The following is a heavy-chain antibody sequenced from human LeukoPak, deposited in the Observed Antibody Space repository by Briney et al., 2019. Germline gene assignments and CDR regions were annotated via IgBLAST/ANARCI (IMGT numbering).Heavy chain of an antibody. CDR1: GFTVSSNY. CDR2: IYSGGST. J-gene: IGHJ4*02. D-gene: IGHD3-22*01. Sequence: GGSLRLSCAASGFTVSSNYMSWVRQAPGKGLEWVSVIYSGGSTYYADSVKGRFTISRDNSKNTLYLQMNSLRAEDTAVYYCARDQNYDSSGYYLDYWGQGTLVTVSS. V-gene: IGHV3-66*01. CDR3: ARDQNYDSSGYYLDY.